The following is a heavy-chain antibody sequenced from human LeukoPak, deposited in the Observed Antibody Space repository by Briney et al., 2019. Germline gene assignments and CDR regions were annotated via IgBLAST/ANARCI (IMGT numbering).Heavy chain of an antibody. CDR3: ARGGLTGTTIPYFDF. CDR1: GFTFSTYW. Sequence: GGSLRLSCAASGFTFSTYWMHWVRQAPGKGLVWVSHINSDGPSTSYADAVKGRFTISRDNAKNTLYLQMNSLRAEDTAVYYCARGGLTGTTIPYFDFWGQGTLVTVSS. V-gene: IGHV3-74*01. CDR2: INSDGPST. D-gene: IGHD1-7*01. J-gene: IGHJ4*02.